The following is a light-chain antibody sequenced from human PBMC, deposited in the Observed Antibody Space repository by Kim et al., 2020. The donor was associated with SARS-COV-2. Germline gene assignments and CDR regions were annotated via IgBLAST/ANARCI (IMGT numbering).Light chain of an antibody. V-gene: IGKV3-20*01. CDR2: GAS. J-gene: IGKJ5*01. CDR3: QQYVNSRIT. Sequence: SPGERAPLFCRASQSVSSSYLAWFQQKPGQAPRLLIYGASTRSSDIPDRFSGGGSGTDFTLTISRLEPEDFAVYYCQQYVNSRITFGQGTRLEIK. CDR1: QSVSSSY.